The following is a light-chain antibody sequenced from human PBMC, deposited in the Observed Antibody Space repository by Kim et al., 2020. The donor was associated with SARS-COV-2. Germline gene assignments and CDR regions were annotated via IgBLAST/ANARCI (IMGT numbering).Light chain of an antibody. CDR2: AAS. V-gene: IGKV1-8*01. J-gene: IGKJ1*01. CDR3: QQYYTYPRGK. Sequence: AIQMTQSPSSLSASPGDRVTITCRASQGVSSYLAWYQQKPAKAPKLLIYAASTLQSGVPSRFSGSGSGTDFTLTINSLQSEDFATYYCQQYYTYPRGKFGQGTKVDIK. CDR1: QGVSSY.